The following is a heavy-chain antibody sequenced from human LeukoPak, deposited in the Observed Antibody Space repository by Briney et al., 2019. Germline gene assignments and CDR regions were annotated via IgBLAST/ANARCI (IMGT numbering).Heavy chain of an antibody. CDR3: ARDSGTTGEVKFDP. Sequence: SETLSLTCTVSGGSISRYFWSWIRQPAGKGLEWIGRIYSDGTITYNPSLQSRLTMSIDTSKNQFSLKLSFVTAADTAVYYCARDSGTTGEVKFDPWGQGTLVTVSS. D-gene: IGHD4-17*01. CDR1: GGSISRYF. J-gene: IGHJ5*02. CDR2: IYSDGTI. V-gene: IGHV4-4*07.